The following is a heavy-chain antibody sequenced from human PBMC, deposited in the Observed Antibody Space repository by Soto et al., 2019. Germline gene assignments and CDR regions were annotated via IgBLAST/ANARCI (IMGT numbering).Heavy chain of an antibody. CDR2: ISAYNGNT. CDR1: GYTFTSYG. CDR3: ARAVAPRLVYYYYTDV. J-gene: IGHJ6*03. D-gene: IGHD6-19*01. Sequence: GASVKVSCKASGYTFTSYGISWVRQAPGQGLEWMGWISAYNGNTNYAQKLQGRVTMTTDTSTSTAYMELRSLRSDDTAVYYCARAVAPRLVYYYYTDVWGKGPTVTVSS. V-gene: IGHV1-18*01.